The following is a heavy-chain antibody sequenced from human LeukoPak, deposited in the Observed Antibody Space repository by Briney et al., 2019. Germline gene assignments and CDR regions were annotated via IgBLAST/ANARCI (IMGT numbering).Heavy chain of an antibody. D-gene: IGHD1-26*01. CDR2: INHSGST. V-gene: IGHV4-34*01. J-gene: IGHJ3*02. Sequence: PSETLSLTCAVYGGSFSGYYWSWIRQPPVKGLEWIGEINHSGSTNYNPSLKSRVTISVDTSKNQFSLKLSSVTAADTAVYYCARGRVGAQSDDAFDIWGQGTMVTVSS. CDR3: ARGRVGAQSDDAFDI. CDR1: GGSFSGYY.